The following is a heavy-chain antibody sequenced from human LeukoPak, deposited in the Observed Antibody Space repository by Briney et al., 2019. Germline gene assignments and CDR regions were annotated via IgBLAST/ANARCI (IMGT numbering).Heavy chain of an antibody. D-gene: IGHD2-21*02. CDR2: ISSSGSTI. Sequence: PGGSLRLSCAASGFTFSDYYMSWIRQAPGKGLEWVSYISSSGSTIYYADSVKGRFTISRDNANNSLYLQMNSLGAEDTAVYYCARDVVTATTDYWGQGTLVTVSS. V-gene: IGHV3-11*01. CDR3: ARDVVTATTDY. J-gene: IGHJ4*02. CDR1: GFTFSDYY.